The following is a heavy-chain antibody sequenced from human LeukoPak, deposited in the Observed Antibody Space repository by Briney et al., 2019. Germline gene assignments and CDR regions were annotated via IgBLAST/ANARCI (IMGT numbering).Heavy chain of an antibody. D-gene: IGHD1-1*01. CDR2: IKSKTDGETT. J-gene: IGHJ3*02. Sequence: GGSLRLSCAASGFTFSNAWMSWVRQAPGKGLEWVGRIKSKTDGETTDYAAPVKGRFTISRDDSKNTLYLQMNSLKTEDTAVYYCIGTDAFDIWGQGTMVTVSS. V-gene: IGHV3-15*01. CDR3: IGTDAFDI. CDR1: GFTFSNAW.